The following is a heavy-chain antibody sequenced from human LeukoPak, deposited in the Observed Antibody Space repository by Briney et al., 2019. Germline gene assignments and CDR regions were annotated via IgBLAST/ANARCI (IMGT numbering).Heavy chain of an antibody. Sequence: SETLSLTCTVSGGSISSYYWSWIRQPAGKGLEWIGRIYTSGSTNYNPSLKSRVTISVDTSKNQVSLKLSSVTAADTAVYYCARDRGDYGGDYYYYYMDVWGKGTTVTISS. V-gene: IGHV4-4*07. CDR2: IYTSGST. J-gene: IGHJ6*03. CDR3: ARDRGDYGGDYYYYYMDV. D-gene: IGHD4-17*01. CDR1: GGSISSYY.